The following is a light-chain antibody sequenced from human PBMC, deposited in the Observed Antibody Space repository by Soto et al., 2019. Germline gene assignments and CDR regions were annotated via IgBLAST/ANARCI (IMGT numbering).Light chain of an antibody. J-gene: IGKJ2*01. V-gene: IGKV3-20*01. CDR2: GSS. CDR3: QQYGSSPPYT. CDR1: QSVSGNY. Sequence: EIVLTQSPGTLSLSPGERATLSCRASQSVSGNYLAWYQQKPGPSPRLLLYGSSDRATGIPDRFSGSGSGTDFPLTITRVEPEDFAVYSCQQYGSSPPYTFGQGTKLEIK.